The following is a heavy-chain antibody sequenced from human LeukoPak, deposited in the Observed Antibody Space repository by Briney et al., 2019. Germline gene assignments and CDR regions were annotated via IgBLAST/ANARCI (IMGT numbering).Heavy chain of an antibody. CDR2: IYYSGST. CDR1: GGSISSYY. Sequence: SETLSLTCTVSGGSISSYYWSWIRQPPGKGLEWIGYIYYSGSTSYNPSLKSRVTISVDTSKNQFSLKLTSVTAADTAVYFCARDGGSYSGTYRFDYWGQGTLATVSS. V-gene: IGHV4-59*12. D-gene: IGHD3-10*01. J-gene: IGHJ4*02. CDR3: ARDGGSYSGTYRFDY.